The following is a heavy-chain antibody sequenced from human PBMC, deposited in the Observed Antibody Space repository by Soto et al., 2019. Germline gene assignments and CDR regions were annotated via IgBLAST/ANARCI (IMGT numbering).Heavy chain of an antibody. D-gene: IGHD6-19*01. J-gene: IGHJ4*02. CDR1: GGSISSSY. CDR2: VYYTGST. CDR3: ARSVAVPGAHIDY. Sequence: SETLSLTCSVSGGSISSSYWSWIRQSPGKGLEWLGYVYYTGSTNYSPSLRRRVSISVDTSKNEFSLRLSSVTAADTAVYFCARSVAVPGAHIDYWGQGSQVTVSS. V-gene: IGHV4-59*01.